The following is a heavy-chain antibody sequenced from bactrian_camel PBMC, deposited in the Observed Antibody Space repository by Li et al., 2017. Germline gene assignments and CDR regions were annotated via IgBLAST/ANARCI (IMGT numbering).Heavy chain of an antibody. Sequence: HVQLVESGGGLVQPGGSLRLSCAASGFTFSSADMSWVRQAPGKGLEWVSSVLSDSSNTYYADSVKGRFTVSRDNAENTLYLYLEMNNLKPEDSAMYYCAADGIWSRVRTFGYWGQGTQVTVS. CDR3: AADGIWSRVRTFGY. J-gene: IGHJ6*01. CDR1: GFTFSSAD. V-gene: IGHV3-2*01. CDR2: VLSDSSNT. D-gene: IGHD6*01.